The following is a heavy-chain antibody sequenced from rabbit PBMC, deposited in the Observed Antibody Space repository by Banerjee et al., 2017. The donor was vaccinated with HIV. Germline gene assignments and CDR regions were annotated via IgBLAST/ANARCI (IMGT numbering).Heavy chain of an antibody. D-gene: IGHD3-1*01. CDR2: IYAGSTGAT. V-gene: IGHV1S45*01. CDR1: GFSFSSCW. J-gene: IGHJ6*01. Sequence: QEQLEESGGDLVKPEGSLTLTCTASGFSFSSCWVCWVRQAPGKGLEWVACIYAGSTGATYYATWAKGRFTISKTSSTTVTLQLTSLTAADTATYFCARNRGLWGPGTLVTVS. CDR3: ARNRGL.